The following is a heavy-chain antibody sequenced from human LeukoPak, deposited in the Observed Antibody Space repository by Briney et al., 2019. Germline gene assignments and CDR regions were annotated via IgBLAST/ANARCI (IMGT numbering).Heavy chain of an antibody. CDR2: IYYSGST. Sequence: SETLSLTCTVSGGSISSYYWSWIRQPPGKGLEWIGYIYYSGSTNYNPSLKSRVTISVDTSKNQFSLKLSSVTAADTAVYYCARGPFWSGYLFDHWGQGTLVTVSS. CDR3: ARGPFWSGYLFDH. J-gene: IGHJ4*02. CDR1: GGSISSYY. V-gene: IGHV4-59*01. D-gene: IGHD3-3*01.